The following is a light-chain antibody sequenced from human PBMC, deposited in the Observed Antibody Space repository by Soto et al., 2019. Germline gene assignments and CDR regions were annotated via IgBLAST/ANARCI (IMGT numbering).Light chain of an antibody. CDR3: SSFTSSNTLV. Sequence: QSALTQPASVSGSPGQSITISCTGTSSDVGGYIYVSWHQQHPGTAPKLMIYDVSNRPSGVSNRFSCSKSGNTASLTISGLQAEDEADYYCSSFTSSNTLVFGGGTKLTVL. J-gene: IGLJ2*01. CDR1: SSDVGGYIY. CDR2: DVS. V-gene: IGLV2-14*01.